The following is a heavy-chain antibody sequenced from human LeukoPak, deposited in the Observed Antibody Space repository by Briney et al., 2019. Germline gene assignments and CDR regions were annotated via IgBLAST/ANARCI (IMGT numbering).Heavy chain of an antibody. J-gene: IGHJ6*03. Sequence: GGSLRLSCAASGFTVSSNYMSWVRQAPGKGLEWVSVIYSGGSTYCADSVKGRFTISRDNSKNTLYLQMNSLRAEDTAVYYCARARITMVRGAGYYMDVWGKGTTVTISS. D-gene: IGHD3-10*01. CDR2: IYSGGST. CDR1: GFTVSSNY. V-gene: IGHV3-66*01. CDR3: ARARITMVRGAGYYMDV.